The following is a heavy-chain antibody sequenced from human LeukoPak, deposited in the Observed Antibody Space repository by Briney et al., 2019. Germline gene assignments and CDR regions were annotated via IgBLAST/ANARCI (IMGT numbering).Heavy chain of an antibody. CDR3: ARDRQLVLRPITHYYYYYGMDV. V-gene: IGHV3-11*01. CDR1: GFTFSDYY. J-gene: IGHJ6*02. D-gene: IGHD6-6*01. Sequence: PGGSLRLSCAASGFTFSDYYMSWIRQAPGKGLEWVSYISSSGSTIYYADSVKGRFTISRDNAKNSLYLQMNSLRAEDTAVYYCARDRQLVLRPITHYYYYYGMDVWGQGTTVTVSS. CDR2: ISSSGSTI.